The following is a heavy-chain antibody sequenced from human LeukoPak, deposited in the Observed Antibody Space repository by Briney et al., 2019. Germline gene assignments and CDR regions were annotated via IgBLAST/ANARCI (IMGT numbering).Heavy chain of an antibody. D-gene: IGHD3-22*01. Sequence: GGSLRLSCAASGFTFSSYAMHWVRQAPGKGLEWVAVISYDGSNKYYADSVKGRFTISRDNSKNTLYLQMNSLRAEDTAVYYCARVFSSGYYYFVYWGQGTLVTVSS. CDR1: GFTFSSYA. CDR3: ARVFSSGYYYFVY. V-gene: IGHV3-30-3*01. J-gene: IGHJ4*02. CDR2: ISYDGSNK.